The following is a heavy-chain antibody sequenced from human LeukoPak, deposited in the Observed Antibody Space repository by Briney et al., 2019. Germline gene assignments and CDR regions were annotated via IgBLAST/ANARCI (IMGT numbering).Heavy chain of an antibody. J-gene: IGHJ3*02. CDR3: ARDGGEGDNSAFDI. D-gene: IGHD3-16*01. V-gene: IGHV3-72*01. CDR2: TRDKARSYRT. CDR1: GVTLSDHH. Sequence: GGSLRLPCAASGVTLSDHHVDWVRQAPGKGLEWVGRTRDKARSYRTEYAASVDGRFTISRDDSKNAVYLQMNSLKTEDTAVYYCARDGGEGDNSAFDIWGQGTVVTVSS.